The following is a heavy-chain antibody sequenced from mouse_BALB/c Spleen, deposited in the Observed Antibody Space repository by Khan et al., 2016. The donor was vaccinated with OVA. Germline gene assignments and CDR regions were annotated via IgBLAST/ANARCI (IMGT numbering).Heavy chain of an antibody. J-gene: IGHJ3*01. D-gene: IGHD1-2*01. Sequence: EVELVESGGGLVQPGGSRKLSCAASGFTFSDYGMAWVRQAPGKGPEWLAFISDLAYTIYYGDAVTGRFTISRENAKNTLYLEMSSLRSEDTAIYYCARGGGTAPFAYWGLGTLVTVSA. CDR2: ISDLAYTI. CDR3: ARGGGTAPFAY. CDR1: GFTFSDYG. V-gene: IGHV5-15*02.